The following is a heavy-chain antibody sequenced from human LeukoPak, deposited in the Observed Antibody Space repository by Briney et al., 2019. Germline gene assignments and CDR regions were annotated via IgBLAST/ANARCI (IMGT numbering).Heavy chain of an antibody. V-gene: IGHV3-53*01. Sequence: GGSLRLSCAASGFTVSSNYMSWVRQAPGKGLEWVSVIYSGGSTYYADSVKGRFTISRDNSKNTLYLQMNSLRAEDTAVYYCARDSGSYSAEYFQHWGQGTLVTVSP. CDR2: IYSGGST. CDR3: ARDSGSYSAEYFQH. CDR1: GFTVSSNY. D-gene: IGHD1-26*01. J-gene: IGHJ1*01.